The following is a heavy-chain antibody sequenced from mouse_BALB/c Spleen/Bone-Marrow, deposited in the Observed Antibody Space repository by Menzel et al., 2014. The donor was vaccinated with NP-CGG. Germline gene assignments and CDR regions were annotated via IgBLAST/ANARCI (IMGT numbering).Heavy chain of an antibody. V-gene: IGHV1-54*01. D-gene: IGHD2-10*01. CDR3: ARGAYYGNYLDY. Sequence: QVQLKESGAELVRPGTSVKVSCKASGYAFTNYLIEWVKQRPGQGLEWIGVINPGSGGTNYNEKFKGKATLTADKSSSTAYMQLSSLTSDDSAVYFCARGAYYGNYLDYWGQGTTLTVSS. CDR2: INPGSGGT. CDR1: GYAFTNYL. J-gene: IGHJ2*01.